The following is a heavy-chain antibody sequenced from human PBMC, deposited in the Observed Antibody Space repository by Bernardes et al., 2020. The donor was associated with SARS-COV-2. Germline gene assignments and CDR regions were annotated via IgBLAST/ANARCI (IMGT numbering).Heavy chain of an antibody. D-gene: IGHD2-15*01. CDR3: ATTPQYEYTRVFDF. CDR1: GFTFSSYG. CDR2: ISYDGGEK. V-gene: IGHV3-30*03. J-gene: IGHJ4*02. Sequence: GGSLRLSCAASGFTFSSYGRHWVRQAPGKGLEWVAVISYDGGEKLYADSVKGRFTISRDNSKNTLYLQMNSLRAEDTAVYYCATTPQYEYTRVFDFWGQGTLVTVSS.